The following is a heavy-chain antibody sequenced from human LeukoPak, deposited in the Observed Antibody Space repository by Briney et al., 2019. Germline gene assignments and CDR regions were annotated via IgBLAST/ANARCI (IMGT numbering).Heavy chain of an antibody. CDR3: ARLRRNGDSGGFYYYYDS. V-gene: IGHV3-21*01. J-gene: IGHJ4*02. CDR1: GFTFSSFS. CDR2: INTVASYI. D-gene: IGHD2-21*01. Sequence: GGSLRLSCAASGFTFSSFSINWVRQAPGKGLEWVSSINTVASYIYYADSVRGRFTISRDNAKNSLYLQMNSLRAEDTGVYYCARLRRNGDSGGFYYYYDSWGQGTLVTVSS.